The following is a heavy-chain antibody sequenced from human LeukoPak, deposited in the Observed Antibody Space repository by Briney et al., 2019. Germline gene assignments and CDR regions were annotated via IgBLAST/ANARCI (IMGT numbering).Heavy chain of an antibody. V-gene: IGHV3-23*01. D-gene: IGHD4-17*01. CDR1: GFTFSSYA. Sequence: GGSLRLSCAASGFTFSSYAMSWVRQAPGKGLEWVSAISGSGGSTYYADSVKGRFTISRDNSKNTLYLRMNSLRAEDTAVYYCAKKVWAVTLLSWFDPWGQGTLVTVSS. J-gene: IGHJ5*02. CDR3: AKKVWAVTLLSWFDP. CDR2: ISGSGGST.